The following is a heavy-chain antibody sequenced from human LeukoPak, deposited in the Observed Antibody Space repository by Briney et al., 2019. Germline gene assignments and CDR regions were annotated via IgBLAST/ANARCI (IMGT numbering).Heavy chain of an antibody. D-gene: IGHD3-10*01. CDR1: GYTFTSYD. CDR2: MNPNSGNT. J-gene: IGHJ4*02. V-gene: IGHV1-8*01. Sequence: ASVKVSCKASGYTFTSYDINWVRQATGQGREWMGWMNPNSGNTGYAQKFQGRVTMTRNTSLSAAYMELSSLRSEDTAVYYCARTLSGRWFGELLYYFDYWGQGTLVTVSS. CDR3: ARTLSGRWFGELLYYFDY.